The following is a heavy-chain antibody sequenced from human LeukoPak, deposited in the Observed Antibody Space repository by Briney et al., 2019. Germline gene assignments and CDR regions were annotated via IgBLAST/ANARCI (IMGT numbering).Heavy chain of an antibody. Sequence: SETLSLTCTVSGGSISSYHWSWIRQPPGKGLEWIGYIYYSGSTNYNPSLKSRVTISVDTSKNQFSLKLSSVTAADTAVYYCAREDTALDYWGQGTLVTVSS. V-gene: IGHV4-59*01. CDR2: IYYSGST. J-gene: IGHJ4*02. CDR3: AREDTALDY. D-gene: IGHD5-18*01. CDR1: GGSISSYH.